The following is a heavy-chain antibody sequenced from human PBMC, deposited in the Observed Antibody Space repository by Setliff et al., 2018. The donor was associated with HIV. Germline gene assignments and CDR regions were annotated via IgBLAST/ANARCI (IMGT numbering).Heavy chain of an antibody. CDR2: IYHNGNT. CDR3: ATSLITVPPVAFDI. V-gene: IGHV4-39*07. D-gene: IGHD4-4*01. J-gene: IGHJ3*02. CDR1: GGSTSSSSYY. Sequence: SETLSLTCTVAGGSTSSSSYYWGWIRQTPGMGLEWIASIYHNGNTYYNPSLKSRVTMSVDTSKNQFYLKLSSVTAADTAVYYCATSLITVPPVAFDIWGQGTMVTVSS.